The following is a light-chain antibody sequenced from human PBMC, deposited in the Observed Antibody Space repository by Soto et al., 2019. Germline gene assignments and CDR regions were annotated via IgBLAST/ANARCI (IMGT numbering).Light chain of an antibody. V-gene: IGLV2-8*01. CDR1: ARDIGGYTF. Sequence: QSVLTQPPSAPGSLGQSVASACTGTARDIGGYTFVSWYQQHPGKAPKLLIYDVNKRPSGVPDRFSGSKSGNTDSLTVSGLQAEYEADYYCSAHGGTNPYVFGTGTKLTVL. CDR2: DVN. CDR3: SAHGGTNPYV. J-gene: IGLJ1*01.